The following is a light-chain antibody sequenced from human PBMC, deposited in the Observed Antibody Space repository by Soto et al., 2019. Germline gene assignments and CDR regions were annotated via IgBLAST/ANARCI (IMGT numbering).Light chain of an antibody. CDR1: NDNIGAYNL. Sequence: QSALTQPASVSGSPGQSITISCTGTNDNIGAYNLVSWFQQHPDKAPTLLLFEGNKRPTGVSTRFSASKSGNTASLTISGLQSEDDADYYCCSYARDSAFVFGTGTKVTVL. J-gene: IGLJ1*01. V-gene: IGLV2-23*01. CDR2: EGN. CDR3: CSYARDSAFV.